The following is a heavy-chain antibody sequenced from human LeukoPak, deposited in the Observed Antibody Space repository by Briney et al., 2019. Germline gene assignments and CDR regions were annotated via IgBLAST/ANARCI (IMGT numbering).Heavy chain of an antibody. CDR1: GYTFINYY. CDR3: ARISSAYYRDAFDI. CDR2: INPSGGST. V-gene: IGHV1-46*01. J-gene: IGHJ3*02. Sequence: ASVKVSCKASGYTFINYYMHWVRQAPGQGLEWMGIINPSGGSTSYAQKFQGRVTMTRDTSTSTVYMEVSGLRSEDTAVYYCARISSAYYRDAFDIWGQGTLVTVSS. D-gene: IGHD3-22*01.